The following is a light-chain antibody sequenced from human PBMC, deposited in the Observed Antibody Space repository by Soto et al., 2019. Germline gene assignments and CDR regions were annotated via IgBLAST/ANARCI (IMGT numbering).Light chain of an antibody. CDR3: CSYAGSFTLYV. J-gene: IGLJ1*01. Sequence: QSVLTQPRSVSGSPGQSVTISCTGTSGDVGGYNYVSWYQQHPGKAPKLMIYDVSEWPSGVPDRFSGSKSGNTASLTISGLQAEDEADYYCCSYAGSFTLYVFGTGTKVTVL. V-gene: IGLV2-11*01. CDR2: DVS. CDR1: SGDVGGYNY.